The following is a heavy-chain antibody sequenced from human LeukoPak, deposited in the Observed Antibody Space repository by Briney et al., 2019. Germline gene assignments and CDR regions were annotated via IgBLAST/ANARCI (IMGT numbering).Heavy chain of an antibody. V-gene: IGHV5-51*01. Sequence: GDSLDISWKGSGYVFNRYGRGWLRLMRGKDLDRLRVIYPGDSDTRYSPSFQGQVPISADKSISTAYLQWSSLKASDTAMYYCARPGDSSGYYHTTLTYWGQGTLVTVSS. CDR2: IYPGDSDT. J-gene: IGHJ4*02. CDR1: GYVFNRYG. CDR3: ARPGDSSGYYHTTLTY. D-gene: IGHD3-22*01.